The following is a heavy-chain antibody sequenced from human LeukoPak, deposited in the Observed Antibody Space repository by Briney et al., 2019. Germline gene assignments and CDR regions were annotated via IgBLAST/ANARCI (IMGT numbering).Heavy chain of an antibody. CDR3: ARGTTSRYDFWSGPTPGYYYGMDV. V-gene: IGHV1-69*01. Sequence: GSSVKVSCKASGGTFSSYAISWVRQAPGQGLEWMGGITPIFGTANYAQKFQGRVTITADESTSTAYMELSSLRSEDTAVYYCARGTTSRYDFWSGPTPGYYYGMDVWGQGTTVTVSS. D-gene: IGHD3-3*01. CDR1: GGTFSSYA. J-gene: IGHJ6*02. CDR2: ITPIFGTA.